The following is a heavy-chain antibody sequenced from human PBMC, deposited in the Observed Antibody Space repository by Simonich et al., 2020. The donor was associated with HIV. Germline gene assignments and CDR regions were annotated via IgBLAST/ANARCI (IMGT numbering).Heavy chain of an antibody. D-gene: IGHD2-8*01. Sequence: QVQLVQSGAEVKKPGASVKVSCKASGYTFPGYYMHWVGQAPGQGLEWMGRIHPNSGGTNNAQKFQGRVTMTRDTSISTAYMELSRLRSDDTAVYYCARILIVDAFDIWGQGTMVTVSS. CDR1: GYTFPGYY. V-gene: IGHV1-2*06. J-gene: IGHJ3*02. CDR3: ARILIVDAFDI. CDR2: IHPNSGGT.